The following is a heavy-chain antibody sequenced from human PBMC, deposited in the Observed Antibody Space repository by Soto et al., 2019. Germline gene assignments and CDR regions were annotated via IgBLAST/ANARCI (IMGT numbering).Heavy chain of an antibody. J-gene: IGHJ5*02. CDR3: ARHPERIAEIGWFDP. CDR1: GFTFSSYS. V-gene: IGHV3-48*01. D-gene: IGHD6-13*01. CDR2: ISSSSSTI. Sequence: GGSLRLSCSASGFTFSSYSMNWVRQAPGKGLEWVSYISSSSSTIYYADSVKGRFTISRDNAKNSLYLQMNSLRAEDTAVYYCARHPERIAEIGWFDPWGQGTLVTVSS.